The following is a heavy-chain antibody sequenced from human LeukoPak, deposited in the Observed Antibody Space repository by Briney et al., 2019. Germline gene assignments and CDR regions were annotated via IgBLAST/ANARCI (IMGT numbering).Heavy chain of an antibody. CDR2: IKGTGLTT. CDR3: ARDNQTPSYYYASGSLNNWFDP. J-gene: IGHJ5*02. CDR1: GFTFSSYA. Sequence: PGGSLRLSCAASGFTFSSYAMSWVRQAPGKGLEWVSTIKGTGLTTYYADSVKGRFTISRDNAKNSLFLQMSSLRSDDTAVYYCARDNQTPSYYYASGSLNNWFDPWGQGTLVTVSS. V-gene: IGHV3-48*04. D-gene: IGHD3-10*01.